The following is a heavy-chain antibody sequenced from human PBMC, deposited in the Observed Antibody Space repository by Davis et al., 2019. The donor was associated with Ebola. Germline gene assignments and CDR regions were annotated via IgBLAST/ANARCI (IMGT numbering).Heavy chain of an antibody. J-gene: IGHJ4*02. CDR3: ARGSGLDY. CDR1: GGSISGYY. V-gene: IGHV4-59*01. D-gene: IGHD3-10*01. CDR2: IYYSGST. Sequence: SETLSLTCTVSGGSISGYYWSWIRQPPGKGLEWIGYIYYSGSTQYNPSLKSRVTLSVDTSKNQFSLKLTSVTAADTAFYYCARGSGLDYWGQGTLVTVSS.